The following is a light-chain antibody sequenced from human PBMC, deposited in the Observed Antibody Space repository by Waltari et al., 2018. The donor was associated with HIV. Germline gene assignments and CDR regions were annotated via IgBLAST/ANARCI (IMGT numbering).Light chain of an antibody. V-gene: IGLV3-19*01. CDR1: SLRSYY. J-gene: IGLJ2*01. Sequence: SSELTQDPAVSVALGQTVRITCQGDSLRSYYASWYQQKQGQAPVLVIYGKNNRPSGIPDRFSGSSSGNTASLTITGAQAEDEADYYCNSRDSSGNHLMVFGGGTKLTVL. CDR2: GKN. CDR3: NSRDSSGNHLMV.